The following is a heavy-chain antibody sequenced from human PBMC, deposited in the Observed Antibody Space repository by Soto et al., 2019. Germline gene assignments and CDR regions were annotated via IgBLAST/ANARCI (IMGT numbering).Heavy chain of an antibody. CDR2: ISSSGSTI. Sequence: GGSLRLSCAASGFTFSDYYMNWIRQAAGKGLEWVSYISSSGSTIYYADSVKGRFTISRDNAKNSLYLQMNSLRAEDTAVYYCARDFGDIVATDWSYFDYWGQGTLVTVSS. CDR1: GFTFSDYY. J-gene: IGHJ4*02. D-gene: IGHD5-12*01. CDR3: ARDFGDIVATDWSYFDY. V-gene: IGHV3-11*01.